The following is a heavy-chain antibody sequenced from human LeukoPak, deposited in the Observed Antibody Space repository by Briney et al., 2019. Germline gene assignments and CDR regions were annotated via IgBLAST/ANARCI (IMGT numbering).Heavy chain of an antibody. Sequence: GGSLRLSCTTSGFTFSSYAMSWVRQAPGKGLEWVSAISGSGGSTYYADSVKGRFTISRDNSKNTLYLQMNSLRAEDTAVYYCAKDLWELHYFDYWGQGTLVTVSS. CDR2: ISGSGGST. J-gene: IGHJ4*02. V-gene: IGHV3-23*01. CDR3: AKDLWELHYFDY. D-gene: IGHD1-26*01. CDR1: GFTFSSYA.